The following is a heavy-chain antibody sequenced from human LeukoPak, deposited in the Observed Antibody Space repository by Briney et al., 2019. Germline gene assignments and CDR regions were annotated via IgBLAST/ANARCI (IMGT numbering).Heavy chain of an antibody. Sequence: PGGSLRLSCAASGFTFSSYDMHWVRQVTGKGLEWVSAIGTAGDTNYLGSVKGRFTISRENAKNSLYLQMNSLRDEDTAVYYCARDGITIFGVVTSVGFGVNSFDYWGQGTLVTVSS. CDR2: IGTAGDT. J-gene: IGHJ4*02. D-gene: IGHD3-3*01. CDR3: ARDGITIFGVVTSVGFGVNSFDY. CDR1: GFTFSSYD. V-gene: IGHV3-13*04.